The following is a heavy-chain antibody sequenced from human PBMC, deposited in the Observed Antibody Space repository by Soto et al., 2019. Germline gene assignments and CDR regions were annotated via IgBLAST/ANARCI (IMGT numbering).Heavy chain of an antibody. CDR3: AGPVDGYSYGLLDY. CDR2: ISYDGSNK. D-gene: IGHD5-18*01. CDR1: GFTFSSYA. Sequence: GGSLRLSCAASGFTFSSYAMHWVRQAPGKGLEWVAVISYDGSNKYYADSVKGRFTISRDNSKNTLYLQMNSLRAEDTAVYYCAGPVDGYSYGLLDYWGQGT. J-gene: IGHJ4*02. V-gene: IGHV3-30-3*01.